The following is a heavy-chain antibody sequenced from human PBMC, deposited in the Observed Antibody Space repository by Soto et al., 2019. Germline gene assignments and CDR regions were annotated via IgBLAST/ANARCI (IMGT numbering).Heavy chain of an antibody. D-gene: IGHD3-3*01. CDR3: AREGETITIFGVVTHDAFDI. Sequence: EVQLVESGGGLVQPGGSLRLSCAASGFTVSSNYMSWVRQAPGKGLEWVSVIYSGGSTYYADSVKGRFTISRDNSKNTLYLQMNGLRAEDTAVYYCAREGETITIFGVVTHDAFDIWGQGTMVTVSS. V-gene: IGHV3-66*01. CDR1: GFTVSSNY. J-gene: IGHJ3*02. CDR2: IYSGGST.